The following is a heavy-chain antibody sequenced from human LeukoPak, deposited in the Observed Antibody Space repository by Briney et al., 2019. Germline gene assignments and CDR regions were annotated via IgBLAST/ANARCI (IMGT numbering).Heavy chain of an antibody. CDR3: VITTYYYDSSGHHANWFDP. CDR1: GYTFTSYH. CDR2: INPSGGST. J-gene: IGHJ5*02. Sequence: ASVKVCCKASGYTFTSYHMHWVRQAPGQGLEWMGIINPSGGSTSYAQKFQGRVTMTRDTSTSTVYMELSSLRSEDTAVYYCVITTYYYDSSGHHANWFDPWGQGTLVTVSS. D-gene: IGHD3-22*01. V-gene: IGHV1-46*01.